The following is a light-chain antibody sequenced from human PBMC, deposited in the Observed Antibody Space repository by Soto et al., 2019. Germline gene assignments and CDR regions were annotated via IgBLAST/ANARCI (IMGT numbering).Light chain of an antibody. J-gene: IGKJ2*01. Sequence: EIIMTRSPATLSVSPGDRATLSCRASQSVSSNLAWFQQKPGQPPRLLIYGVSTRATGIPARFSGSGSGTEFTLTISSLQSEDFAVYYCQQYNNWYSFGQGTKLEIK. CDR2: GVS. CDR3: QQYNNWYS. V-gene: IGKV3-15*01. CDR1: QSVSSN.